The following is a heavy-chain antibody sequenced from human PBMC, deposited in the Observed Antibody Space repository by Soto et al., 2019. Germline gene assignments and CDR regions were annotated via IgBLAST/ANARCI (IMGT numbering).Heavy chain of an antibody. Sequence: SETVSLTCTVSGASITYGGYSWSWIRQTPGKGLEWIGYINHLETTFYNPSFESRLTLSIDRAKNQFSLNLNSMSAADRAVYFCARGGGSDSFDYWGQGILVTVSS. CDR3: ARGGGSDSFDY. CDR2: INHLETT. V-gene: IGHV4-30-2*01. D-gene: IGHD1-26*01. CDR1: GASITYGGYS. J-gene: IGHJ4*02.